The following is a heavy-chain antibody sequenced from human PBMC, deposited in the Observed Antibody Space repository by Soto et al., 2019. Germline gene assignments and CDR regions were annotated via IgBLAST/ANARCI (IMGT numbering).Heavy chain of an antibody. CDR2: ISYDGSNK. V-gene: IGHV3-30*18. Sequence: GGSLRLSCAASGFTFSSYGMHWVRQAPGKGLEWVAVISYDGSNKYYADSVKGRFTISRDNSKNTLYLQMNSLRAEDTAVYYCAKDRVGATSFWFDPWGKGTLVTVSS. CDR1: GFTFSSYG. J-gene: IGHJ5*02. CDR3: AKDRVGATSFWFDP. D-gene: IGHD1-26*01.